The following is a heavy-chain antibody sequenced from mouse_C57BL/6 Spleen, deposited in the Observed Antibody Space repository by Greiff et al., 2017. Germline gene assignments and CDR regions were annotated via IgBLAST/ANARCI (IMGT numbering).Heavy chain of an antibody. V-gene: IGHV1-64*01. D-gene: IGHD2-4*01. J-gene: IGHJ3*01. CDR1: GYTFTSYW. CDR2: IHPNSGST. Sequence: QVQLQQPGTELVKPGASVKLSCKASGYTFTSYWMHWVKQRPGQGLEWIGMIHPNSGSTNYNEKFKSKATLTVDKSSSTAYMQLSSLTSEDSAVYYCARENDYHDLFAYWGQGTLVTVSA. CDR3: ARENDYHDLFAY.